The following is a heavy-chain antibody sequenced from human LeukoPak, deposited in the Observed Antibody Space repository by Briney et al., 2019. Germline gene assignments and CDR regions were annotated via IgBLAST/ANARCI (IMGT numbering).Heavy chain of an antibody. J-gene: IGHJ4*02. V-gene: IGHV3-21*01. Sequence: GGSLRLSCAASGFTFSSYSMNWVRQAPGKGLEWVSSISSSSSYIYYADSVKGRFTIPRDNAKNSLYLRMNSLRAEDTAVYYCARSVGAIAFDYWGQGTLVTVSS. CDR2: ISSSSSYI. CDR1: GFTFSSYS. D-gene: IGHD1-26*01. CDR3: ARSVGAIAFDY.